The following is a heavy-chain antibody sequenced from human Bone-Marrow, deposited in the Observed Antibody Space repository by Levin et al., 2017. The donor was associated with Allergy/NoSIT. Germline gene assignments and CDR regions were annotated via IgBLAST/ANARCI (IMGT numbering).Heavy chain of an antibody. J-gene: IGHJ3*02. D-gene: IGHD3-10*01. CDR3: ARHQFGVGAGI. V-gene: IGHV4-59*08. CDR2: ISKSGGA. Sequence: PSETLSLTCTVSGGSITSYYWGWVRQPPGEGLEWIGWISKSGGAKYNLSLNGRVTISLDTSKNQVSLRLNSVTAADTALYYCARHQFGVGAGIWGQGTTVTVSS. CDR1: GGSITSYY.